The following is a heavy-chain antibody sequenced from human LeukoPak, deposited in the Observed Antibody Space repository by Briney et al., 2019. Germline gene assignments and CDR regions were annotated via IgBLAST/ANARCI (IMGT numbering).Heavy chain of an antibody. CDR3: ATVPYAVRGVIQPDY. J-gene: IGHJ4*02. V-gene: IGHV1-24*01. CDR1: GYTLTELS. Sequence: ASVKVSCKVSGYTLTELSMHWVRQAPGKGLEWMGGFDPEDGETIYAQKFQGRVTMTEDTSTDTAYMELSSLRSEDTAVYYCATVPYAVRGVIQPDYWGQGTLVTVSS. CDR2: FDPEDGET. D-gene: IGHD3-10*01.